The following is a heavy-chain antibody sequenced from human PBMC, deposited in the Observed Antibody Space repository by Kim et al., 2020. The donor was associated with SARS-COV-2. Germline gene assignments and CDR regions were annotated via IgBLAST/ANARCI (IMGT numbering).Heavy chain of an antibody. V-gene: IGHV4-39*07. D-gene: IGHD4-17*01. CDR2: VDYSGAT. CDR1: GGSIQSHGLF. CDR3: ARTTVVKGGGFDI. J-gene: IGHJ3*02. Sequence: SETLSLTCAVSGGSIQSHGLFWGWIRQPPGKGLEWLGSVDYSGATYHTPSLKSRLTMSRDTSKNQFSLRLNSVTATDTAMYYCARTTVVKGGGFDIWGLGTMVSVSS.